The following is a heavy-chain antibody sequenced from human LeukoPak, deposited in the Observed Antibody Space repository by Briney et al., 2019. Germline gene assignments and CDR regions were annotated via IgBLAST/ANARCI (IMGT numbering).Heavy chain of an antibody. CDR3: ARGGIQVSGIDEFDY. J-gene: IGHJ4*02. CDR2: IGIRGDT. V-gene: IGHV3-13*01. D-gene: IGHD6-19*01. Sequence: HSGGSLRLSCAASGFTFIDYDMHWVRQVIGKGLEWVSAIGIRGDTHYSGSVKGRFTISRENAESSLYLQVNSLRAEDTAVYYCARGGIQVSGIDEFDYWGQGTLVTVSS. CDR1: GFTFIDYD.